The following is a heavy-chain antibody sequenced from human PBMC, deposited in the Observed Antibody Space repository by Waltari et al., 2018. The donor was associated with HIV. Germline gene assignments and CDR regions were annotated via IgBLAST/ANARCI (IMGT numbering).Heavy chain of an antibody. CDR3: ASGEGGGWYSLGY. CDR2: INPKKCGT. D-gene: IGHD6-19*01. V-gene: IGHV1-2*02. CDR1: GFTFIDYY. J-gene: IGHJ4*02. Sequence: QVQLVQSGAEVKRPGASVKVSCKASGFTFIDYYIHWVRQAPGQGLEWMGWINPKKCGTNYAQKCQGRVTMTRDTSISTAYMELNRLTSDDTAVYYCASGEGGGWYSLGYWGQGTLVTVSS.